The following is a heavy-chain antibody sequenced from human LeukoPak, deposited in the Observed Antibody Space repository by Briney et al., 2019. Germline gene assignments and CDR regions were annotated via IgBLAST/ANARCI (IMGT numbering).Heavy chain of an antibody. Sequence: PGGSLRLSCAASGFTFINYSINWVRQAPGKGLEWVSSISSSSNYIYYADSVKGRFTISRDNAKNSLYLQMNSLRAEDTAVYYCARDPSSGWYLKGWFDPWGQGTLVTVSS. CDR1: GFTFINYS. J-gene: IGHJ5*02. V-gene: IGHV3-21*01. CDR2: ISSSSNYI. D-gene: IGHD6-19*01. CDR3: ARDPSSGWYLKGWFDP.